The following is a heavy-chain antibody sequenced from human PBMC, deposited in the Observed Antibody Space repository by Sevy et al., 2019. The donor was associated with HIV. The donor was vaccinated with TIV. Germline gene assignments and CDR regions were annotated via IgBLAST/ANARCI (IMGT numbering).Heavy chain of an antibody. Sequence: SETLSLTCAVSGGSINSFFWSWLRQSPGKGLEWIGYVYDSGNSEYNPSLRGRVTMSVDRSKKQFSLKQGSVTAADTAVYYCARGGGIYYDSRGYHPQYYFDSWGQGTLVTVSS. CDR1: GGSINSFF. V-gene: IGHV4-59*01. CDR3: ARGGGIYYDSRGYHPQYYFDS. J-gene: IGHJ4*02. D-gene: IGHD3-22*01. CDR2: VYDSGNS.